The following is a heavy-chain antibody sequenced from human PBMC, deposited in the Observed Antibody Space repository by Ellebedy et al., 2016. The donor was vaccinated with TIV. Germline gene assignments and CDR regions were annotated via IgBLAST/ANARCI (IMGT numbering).Heavy chain of an antibody. Sequence: GESLKISCAASGFIFSSYAMSLVRQAPGKGLEWVLGINSRGSTTYYANSVKGRFTISRDNSKNTLYLQMNSLRADDTAVYYCAKDKVFGDSKWEMDVWGQGTTVTVSS. D-gene: IGHD4-17*01. CDR2: INSRGSTT. J-gene: IGHJ6*02. CDR3: AKDKVFGDSKWEMDV. CDR1: GFIFSSYA. V-gene: IGHV3-23*01.